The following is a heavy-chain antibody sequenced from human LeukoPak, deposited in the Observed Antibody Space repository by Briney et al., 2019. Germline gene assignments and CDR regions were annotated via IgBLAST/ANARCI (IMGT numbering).Heavy chain of an antibody. J-gene: IGHJ4*02. Sequence: ASVKVSCKASGYTFTSYGISWVRQAPGQGLEWMGWISAYNGNTNYAQKLQGRVTMTTDTSTSTAYMELRSLRSDDTAVYYCARDPNYDILTGYRGRGINIFDYWGQGTLVTVSS. CDR3: ARDPNYDILTGYRGRGINIFDY. V-gene: IGHV1-18*01. CDR1: GYTFTSYG. D-gene: IGHD3-9*01. CDR2: ISAYNGNT.